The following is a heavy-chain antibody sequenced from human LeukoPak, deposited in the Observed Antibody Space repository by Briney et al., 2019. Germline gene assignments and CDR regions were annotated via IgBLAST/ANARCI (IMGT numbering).Heavy chain of an antibody. V-gene: IGHV3-48*01. CDR3: ARDLGLGSGSGAFDI. Sequence: PGGSLRLSCAASGFTFSSYEMNWVRQAPGKGLEWVSYISSSSSTIYYADSVKGRFTISRDNAKNSLYLQMNSLRAEDTAVYYCARDLGLGSGSGAFDIWGQGTMVTVSS. CDR1: GFTFSSYE. J-gene: IGHJ3*02. CDR2: ISSSSSTI. D-gene: IGHD3-3*01.